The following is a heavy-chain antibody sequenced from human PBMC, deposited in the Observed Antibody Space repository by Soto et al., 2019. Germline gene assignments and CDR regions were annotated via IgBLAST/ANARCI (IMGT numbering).Heavy chain of an antibody. J-gene: IGHJ4*02. D-gene: IGHD3-22*01. CDR1: GLTFSSYV. Sequence: GSLRLSCAASGLTFSSYVMHWVRQDPGKGLEWVALISYDGSNKYYADSVKGRFTISRDNSKNTLYLQMNSLRTEDTAVYYCAKESTPWISSGSPFDYWGQGTLVTVSS. V-gene: IGHV3-30*18. CDR2: ISYDGSNK. CDR3: AKESTPWISSGSPFDY.